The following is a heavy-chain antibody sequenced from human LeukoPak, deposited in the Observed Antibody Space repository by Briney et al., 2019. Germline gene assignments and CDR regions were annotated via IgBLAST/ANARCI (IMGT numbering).Heavy chain of an antibody. CDR1: GGSIRSGSYH. J-gene: IGHJ4*02. CDR3: ARDPGYYDSSGYFDY. D-gene: IGHD3-22*01. Sequence: PSETLSLTCTVSGGSIRSGSYHWSWIRQPAGKGLEWIGYIYYSGSTNYNPSLKSRVTISVDTSKNQFSLKLSSVTAADTAVYYCARDPGYYDSSGYFDYWGQGTLVTVSS. CDR2: IYYSGST. V-gene: IGHV4-61*10.